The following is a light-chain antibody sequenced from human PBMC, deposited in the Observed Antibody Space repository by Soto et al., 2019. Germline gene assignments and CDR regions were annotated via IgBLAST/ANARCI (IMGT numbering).Light chain of an antibody. Sequence: EVILTQSPVTLSLYPWERATLSCRASQSVSSSYLAWYQQKPGQAPRLLIYGASSRATGIPDRFSGSGSGTDFTLTISRLEPEDFAVYYCQQYGSSPRAFGQGTKVDIK. CDR2: GAS. V-gene: IGKV3-20*01. J-gene: IGKJ1*01. CDR3: QQYGSSPRA. CDR1: QSVSSSY.